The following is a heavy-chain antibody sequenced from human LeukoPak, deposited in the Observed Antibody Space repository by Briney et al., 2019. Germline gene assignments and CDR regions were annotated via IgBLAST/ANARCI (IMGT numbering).Heavy chain of an antibody. V-gene: IGHV1-69*05. Sequence: ASVKVSCKASGGSFSSYGISWVRQAPGQGLEWMGGIIPMLGRSNYAQKFQGRVTISTDESTSTAYMEMSSLGSEDTAVYYCAREDHTANNWFDPWGQGTLVTVSS. D-gene: IGHD5-18*01. CDR3: AREDHTANNWFDP. CDR2: IIPMLGRS. J-gene: IGHJ5*02. CDR1: GGSFSSYG.